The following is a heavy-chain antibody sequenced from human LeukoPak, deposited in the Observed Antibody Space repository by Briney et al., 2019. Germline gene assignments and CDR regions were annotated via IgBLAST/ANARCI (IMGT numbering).Heavy chain of an antibody. V-gene: IGHV1-2*06. D-gene: IGHD6-13*01. J-gene: IGHJ6*03. Sequence: ASVKVSCKASGYTFTSYGISWVRQAPGQGLEWMGRINPNSGGTNYAQKFQGRVTMTRDTSISTAYMELSRLRSDDTALYYCARAYSSSPKAAGYYMDVWGKGTTVTVSS. CDR3: ARAYSSSPKAAGYYMDV. CDR1: GYTFTSYG. CDR2: INPNSGGT.